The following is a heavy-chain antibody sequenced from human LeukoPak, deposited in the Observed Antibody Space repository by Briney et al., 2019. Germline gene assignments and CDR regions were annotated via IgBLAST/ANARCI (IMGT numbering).Heavy chain of an antibody. CDR3: ARENDYGDYVLDY. D-gene: IGHD4-17*01. CDR2: IYYSGST. V-gene: IGHV4-59*01. J-gene: IGHJ4*02. CDR1: GGSISSYY. Sequence: SETLSLTCTVSGGSISSYYWSWIRQPPGKGLEWIGYIYYSGSTNYNPSLKSRVTISVDTSKNQFSLKLSSVTAADTAVYYCARENDYGDYVLDYWGQGTLVTVSS.